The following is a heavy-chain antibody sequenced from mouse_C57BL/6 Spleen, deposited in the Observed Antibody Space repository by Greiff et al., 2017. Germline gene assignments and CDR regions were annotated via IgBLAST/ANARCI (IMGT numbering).Heavy chain of an antibody. CDR1: GYTFTSYW. Sequence: QVQLQQPGTELVKPGASVKLSCKASGYTFTSYWMHWVTQRPGQGLEWIGNINPSNGGTNYNEKFKSKATLTVDKSSSTAYMQLSSLTSEDSAVYYCARDGYRYYYAMDYWGQGTSVTVSS. V-gene: IGHV1-53*01. CDR2: INPSNGGT. D-gene: IGHD2-3*01. J-gene: IGHJ4*01. CDR3: ARDGYRYYYAMDY.